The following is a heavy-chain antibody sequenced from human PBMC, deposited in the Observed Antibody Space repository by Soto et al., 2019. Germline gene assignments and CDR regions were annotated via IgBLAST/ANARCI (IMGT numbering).Heavy chain of an antibody. CDR3: AGRYGSGSYYNA. CDR2: IIPIFGTA. D-gene: IGHD3-10*01. CDR1: GGTFSSYA. Sequence: SVKVSCKASGGTFSSYAISWVRQAPGQGLEWMGGIIPIFGTANYAQKFQGRVTITADKSTSTAYMELSSLRSEDTAVYYCAGRYGSGSYYNAWGQGTLVTVSS. J-gene: IGHJ4*02. V-gene: IGHV1-69*06.